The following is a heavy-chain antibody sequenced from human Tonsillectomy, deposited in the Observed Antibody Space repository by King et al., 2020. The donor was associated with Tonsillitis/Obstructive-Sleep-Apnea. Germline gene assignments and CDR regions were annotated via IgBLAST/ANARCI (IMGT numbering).Heavy chain of an antibody. CDR1: GGPISSNY. CDR3: ARGQAVAPLLHVY. V-gene: IGHV4-59*01. D-gene: IGHD6-19*01. CDR2: IYISGST. J-gene: IGHJ4*02. Sequence: QLQESGPGLVKPSETLSLTCTVSGGPISSNYWSWIRQPPGKGLEWIEYIYISGSTNYNPSLKSRVTISVDTSKNQFSLKLSSVTAADTAVYYTARGQAVAPLLHVYWGQGTLVTVSP.